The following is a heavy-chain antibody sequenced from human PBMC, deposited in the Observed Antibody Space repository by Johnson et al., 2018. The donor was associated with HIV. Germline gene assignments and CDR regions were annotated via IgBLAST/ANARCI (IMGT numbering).Heavy chain of an antibody. CDR1: GITVSSNY. V-gene: IGHV3-23*04. CDR2: ISGSGGST. J-gene: IGHJ3*02. CDR3: AKDNYYDSSGYYNAFDI. D-gene: IGHD3-22*01. Sequence: VQLVESGGGLVQPGGSLRLSCVASGITVSSNYMSWVRQAPGKGLEWVSGISGSGGSTYYADSVKGRFTISRDNSKNTLYLQMNSLRAEDTAVYYCAKDNYYDSSGYYNAFDIWGQGTIVPVSS.